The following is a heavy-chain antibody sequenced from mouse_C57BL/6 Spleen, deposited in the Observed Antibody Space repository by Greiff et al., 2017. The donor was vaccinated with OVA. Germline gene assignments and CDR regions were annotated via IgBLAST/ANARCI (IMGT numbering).Heavy chain of an antibody. CDR3: ARADAMDY. V-gene: IGHV1-50*01. CDR2: IDPSDSYT. Sequence: QVQLQQPGAELVKPGASVKLSCKASGYTFTSYWMQWVKQRPGQGLEWIGEIDPSDSYTNYNQKFKGKATLTVDTSFSTAYMQLSSLTSEDSAVYYCARADAMDYWGKGTSVTVSS. J-gene: IGHJ4*01. CDR1: GYTFTSYW.